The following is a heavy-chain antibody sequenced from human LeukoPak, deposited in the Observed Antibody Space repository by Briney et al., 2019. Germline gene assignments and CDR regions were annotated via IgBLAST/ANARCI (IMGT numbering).Heavy chain of an antibody. CDR1: GSTFTSNW. CDR2: IKQEGSEK. J-gene: IGHJ4*02. CDR3: ARDRARTTVSVPLDY. V-gene: IGHV3-7*03. Sequence: GGSRRLSCAASGSTFTSNWMSWFRQSPGKGREWVANIKQEGSEKYYVGSVKGRFTISRENAKNSLYLQMNSLRAEDTAVYYCARDRARTTVSVPLDYWGQGTLVTVSS. D-gene: IGHD4-17*01.